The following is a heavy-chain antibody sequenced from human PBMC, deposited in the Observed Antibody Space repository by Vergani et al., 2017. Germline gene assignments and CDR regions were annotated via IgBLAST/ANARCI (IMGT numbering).Heavy chain of an antibody. CDR2: ISVYNDST. J-gene: IGHJ6*02. D-gene: IGHD2-2*01. CDR3: ATTSRRHGMDV. CDR1: DYTFTTYV. V-gene: IGHV1-18*04. Sequence: QVQLVQSGGEVKKPGASVKVSCKASDYTFTTYVISWVRQAPGQGLECMGWISVYNDSTNYAQKFQGRVTMTTDTSTGTAYMELRSLRSDATAVYYCATTSRRHGMDVWGQGTTVTVSS.